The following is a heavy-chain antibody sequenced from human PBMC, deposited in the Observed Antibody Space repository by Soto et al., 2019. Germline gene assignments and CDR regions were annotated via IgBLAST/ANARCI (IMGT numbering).Heavy chain of an antibody. V-gene: IGHV3-21*01. CDR1: GFTFSSYS. CDR3: ARVVVVVVPAATRSYYYYYMDV. CDR2: ISSSSSYI. D-gene: IGHD2-2*01. Sequence: VQLVESGGGLVKPGGSLRLSCAASGFTFSSYSMNWVRQAPGKGLEWVSSISSSSSYIYYADSVKGRFTISRDNAKNSLYLQMNSLRAEDTAVYYCARVVVVVVPAATRSYYYYYMDVWGKGTTVTVSS. J-gene: IGHJ6*03.